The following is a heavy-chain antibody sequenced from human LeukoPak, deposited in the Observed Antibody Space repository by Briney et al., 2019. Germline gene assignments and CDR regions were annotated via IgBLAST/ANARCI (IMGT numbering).Heavy chain of an antibody. J-gene: IGHJ4*02. Sequence: PSETLSLTCAVYGGSFSGYYWSWIRRPPGKGLGWIGEINHSGSTNYNPSLKSRVTISVDTSKNQFSLKLSSVTAADTAVYYCARGEISVGGFDYWGQGTLVTVSS. D-gene: IGHD3-16*01. CDR3: ARGEISVGGFDY. CDR1: GGSFSGYY. V-gene: IGHV4-34*01. CDR2: INHSGST.